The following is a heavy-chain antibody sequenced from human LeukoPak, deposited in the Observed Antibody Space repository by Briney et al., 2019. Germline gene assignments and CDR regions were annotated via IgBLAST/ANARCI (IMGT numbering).Heavy chain of an antibody. J-gene: IGHJ6*03. D-gene: IGHD1-26*01. CDR2: IYSGGNT. V-gene: IGHV3-53*01. CDR3: ARAPGVGGKRMKNYNYYYYMDV. CDR1: GLTVSSNC. Sequence: GGSLRLSCAASGLTVSSNCMSWVRQAPGKGLEWVSFIYSGGNTYYADSVKGRFTVSRDNAKNSLYLQMNSLRAEDTALYYCARAPGVGGKRMKNYNYYYYMDVWGKGTTVTVSS.